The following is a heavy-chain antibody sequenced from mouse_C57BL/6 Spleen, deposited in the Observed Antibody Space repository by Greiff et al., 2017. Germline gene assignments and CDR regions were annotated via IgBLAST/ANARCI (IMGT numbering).Heavy chain of an antibody. CDR2: IDPSDSYT. D-gene: IGHD1-1*01. V-gene: IGHV1-69*01. CDR1: GYTFTSYW. Sequence: QVQLQQPGAELVLPGASVKLSCKASGYTFTSYWMHWVKQRPGQGLEWIGEIDPSDSYTNYNQEFKGKSTLTVDKSSSTAYMQLISLTSEDSAVYYCAIHYYYGSNYYAMDYWGQGTSVTVSS. CDR3: AIHYYYGSNYYAMDY. J-gene: IGHJ4*01.